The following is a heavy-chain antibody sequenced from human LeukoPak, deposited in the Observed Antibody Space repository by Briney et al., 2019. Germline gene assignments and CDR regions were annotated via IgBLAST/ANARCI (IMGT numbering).Heavy chain of an antibody. CDR1: GFTVSSNY. CDR2: IYSGGST. Sequence: GGSLRLSCAASGFTVSSNYMSWVRQAPGKGLEWVSVIYSGGSTYYADSVKGRFTISRDNSKNTLYLQMNSLRAEDTAVYYCAGALYGVVVLDYWGQGTLVTVSS. D-gene: IGHD3-22*01. CDR3: AGALYGVVVLDY. J-gene: IGHJ4*02. V-gene: IGHV3-53*01.